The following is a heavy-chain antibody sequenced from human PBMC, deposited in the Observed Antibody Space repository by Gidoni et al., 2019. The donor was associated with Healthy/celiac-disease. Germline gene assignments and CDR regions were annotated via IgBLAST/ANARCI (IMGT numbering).Heavy chain of an antibody. CDR2: MNPNSGNT. CDR3: ARGSITVSWYYKYAFDI. CDR1: GYTFPSYY. Sequence: QVPLVQSGAEVKKPGASVQVSCKASGYTFPSYYINWVLQATWQGLEWMGWMNPNSGNTGYAQKFQGRVTMTRNTSISTAYMELSSLRSEDTAVYYCARGSITVSWYYKYAFDIWGQGTMVTVSS. D-gene: IGHD6-13*01. V-gene: IGHV1-8*01. J-gene: IGHJ3*02.